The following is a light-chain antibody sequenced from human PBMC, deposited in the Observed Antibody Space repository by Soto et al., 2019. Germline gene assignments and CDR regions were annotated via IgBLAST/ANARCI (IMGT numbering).Light chain of an antibody. V-gene: IGLV2-14*01. CDR2: EVS. CDR3: SSYTSSSTLYV. CDR1: SSDVGGYNY. Sequence: QSALTQPASVSGSAGQSITISCAGTSSDVGGYNYVSWYQQHPGKAPKLMIYEVSNRPSGVSNRFSGSKSGNTASLTISGLQAEDEADYYCSSYTSSSTLYVFGTGTRSPS. J-gene: IGLJ1*01.